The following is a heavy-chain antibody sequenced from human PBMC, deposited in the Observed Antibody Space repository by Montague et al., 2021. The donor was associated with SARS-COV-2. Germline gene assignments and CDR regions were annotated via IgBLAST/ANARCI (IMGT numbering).Heavy chain of an antibody. V-gene: IGHV4-59*08. Sequence: SETLSLTCTVSGGSISSYYWSWIRQPPGKGLEWIGYIYYSGSTNYNPSLKSRVTMSVDTSKNQFSLKLSSVTAADTAVYYCARRALGNCSGGSCYSAFDYWGQGTLVTVSS. CDR3: ARRALGNCSGGSCYSAFDY. D-gene: IGHD2-15*01. CDR2: IYYSGST. J-gene: IGHJ4*02. CDR1: GGSISSYY.